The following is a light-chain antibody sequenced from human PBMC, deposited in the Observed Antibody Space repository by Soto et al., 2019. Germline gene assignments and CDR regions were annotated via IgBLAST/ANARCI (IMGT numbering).Light chain of an antibody. CDR2: DAS. CDR3: QQYGDSLVT. Sequence: EIVLTQSPVTLSLSPGERATLSCRASQSVSSSYLAWYQQKPGQAPSLLIYDASSRATGIPDRFSGSGSGTDFTLTISRLEPEDFAVYYCQQYGDSLVTFGQGTRLEIK. J-gene: IGKJ5*01. CDR1: QSVSSSY. V-gene: IGKV3-20*01.